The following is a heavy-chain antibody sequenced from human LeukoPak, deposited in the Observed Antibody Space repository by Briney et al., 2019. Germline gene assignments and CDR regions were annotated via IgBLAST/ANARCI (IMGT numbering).Heavy chain of an antibody. CDR3: ARSTTHPYYNYMDV. J-gene: IGHJ6*03. Sequence: GGSLRLSCVASGFTFSSYWMHWVRHAPGEGLVWVSRINGDGSTTTYADSVKGRFTISRDNAKNTLYLQMNSLRVEDTAVYYCARSTTHPYYNYMDVWGKGTTVTLSS. V-gene: IGHV3-74*01. D-gene: IGHD4-17*01. CDR2: INGDGSTT. CDR1: GFTFSSYW.